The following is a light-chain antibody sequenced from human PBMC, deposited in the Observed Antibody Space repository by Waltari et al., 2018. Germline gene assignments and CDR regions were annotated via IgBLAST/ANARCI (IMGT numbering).Light chain of an antibody. CDR3: QQYYSTQYT. J-gene: IGKJ2*01. CDR2: WAS. CDR1: LSVLYSSNNTND. V-gene: IGKV4-1*01. Sequence: DIVMIQSPDSLAVSLGERATINCKSSLSVLYSSNNTNDLAWYQQKPGQPPRLLIYWASTRGSGVPDRFSGSGSGTDFTLTISSLQAEDVAVYYGQQYYSTQYTFGQGTKLEIK.